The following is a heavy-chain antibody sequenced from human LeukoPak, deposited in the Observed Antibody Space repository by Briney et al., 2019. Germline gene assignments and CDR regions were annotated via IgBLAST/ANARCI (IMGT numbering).Heavy chain of an antibody. CDR3: AKWPHTTYYYGSGSYYRPYYFDY. J-gene: IGHJ4*02. CDR2: IKQDGSEK. D-gene: IGHD3-10*01. V-gene: IGHV3-7*03. Sequence: GGSLRLSCAASGFIFSGYWMTWVRQAPGKGLEWVANIKQDGSEKYYVDSVKGRFTISRDNAKNSLYLQMNSLRAEDTAVYYCAKWPHTTYYYGSGSYYRPYYFDYWGQGTLVTVSS. CDR1: GFIFSGYW.